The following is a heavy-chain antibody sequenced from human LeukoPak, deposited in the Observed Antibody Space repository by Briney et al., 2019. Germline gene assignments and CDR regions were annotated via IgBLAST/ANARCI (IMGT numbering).Heavy chain of an antibody. CDR2: IYYSGST. V-gene: IGHV4-59*08. D-gene: IGHD3-10*01. J-gene: IGHJ5*02. CDR1: GGSISSYY. CDR3: ARYYGSGMDYFDP. Sequence: SETLSLTCTVSGGSISSYYWSWIRQPPGKGLEWIGYIYYSGSTNYNPSLKSRVTISVDTSKNQCSLKLTSVTAADTAVYYCARYYGSGMDYFDPWGQGTLVTVSS.